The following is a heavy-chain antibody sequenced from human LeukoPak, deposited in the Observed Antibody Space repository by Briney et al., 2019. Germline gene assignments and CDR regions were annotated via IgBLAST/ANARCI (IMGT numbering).Heavy chain of an antibody. Sequence: GGSLRLSCAASGFTFSSYAMSWVRQAPGKGLEWVSAISGSGGSTYYADSVKGRFTISRYNSKNTLYLQMNSLRAEDTAVYYCAKGAGALGYYYYMDVWGKGTTVTVSS. CDR2: ISGSGGST. CDR1: GFTFSSYA. J-gene: IGHJ6*03. CDR3: AKGAGALGYYYYMDV. D-gene: IGHD3-16*01. V-gene: IGHV3-23*01.